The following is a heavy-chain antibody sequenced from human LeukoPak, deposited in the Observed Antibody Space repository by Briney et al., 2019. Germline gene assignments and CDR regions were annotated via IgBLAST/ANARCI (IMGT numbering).Heavy chain of an antibody. CDR2: INHSGST. D-gene: IGHD6-13*01. CDR3: ARAYRSSWYANWFDP. CDR1: GGSFSTYY. V-gene: IGHV4-34*01. J-gene: IGHJ5*02. Sequence: SETLSLTCAVYGGSFSTYYWSWIRQPPGKGLEWIGEINHSGSTYYNPSLKSRVTISVDTSKNQFSLKLSSVTAADTAVYFCARAYRSSWYANWFDPWGQGTLVTVSS.